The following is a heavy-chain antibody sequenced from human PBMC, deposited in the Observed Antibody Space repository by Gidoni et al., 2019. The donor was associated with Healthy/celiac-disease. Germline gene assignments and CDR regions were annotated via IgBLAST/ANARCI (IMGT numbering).Heavy chain of an antibody. CDR3: ARIDIVATNEFDP. V-gene: IGHV1-2*02. Sequence: QVQLVQSGAEVKKPGASVKVSCKASGYTFTGHYMHWVRQAPGQGLAWMGWINPNSGGTNYAKKFQGRVTMTRDTSISTAYMELSRLRSDDTAVYYCARIDIVATNEFDPWGKGTLVTVSS. D-gene: IGHD5-12*01. J-gene: IGHJ5*02. CDR1: GYTFTGHY. CDR2: INPNSGGT.